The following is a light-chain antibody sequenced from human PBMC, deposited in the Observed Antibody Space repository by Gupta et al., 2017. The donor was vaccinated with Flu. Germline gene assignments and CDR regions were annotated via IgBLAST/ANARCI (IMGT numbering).Light chain of an antibody. CDR3: QSYEV. J-gene: IGLJ2*01. CDR2: KDN. V-gene: IGLV6-57*01. CDR1: SDSIASNY. Sequence: FMLTPPHSVSVSPGKTVTISCTRSSDSIASNYVHWYQQRPGTSPTTVIYKDNQRPSGVPDRFSGSIDRSSNSASLTSSGLKTEDEADNYCQSYEVFGGGTKLTVL.